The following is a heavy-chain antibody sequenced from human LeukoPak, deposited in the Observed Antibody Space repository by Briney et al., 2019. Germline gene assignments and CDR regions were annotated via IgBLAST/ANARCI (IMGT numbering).Heavy chain of an antibody. CDR1: GFTFSSYG. Sequence: GGSLRLSCAASGFTFSSYGMHWVRQAPGKGLEWVAVIWYDGSNKYYADSVKGRFTISRDNSKNTLYLQMNSLRAEDTAVYYCARDVISRVYGDYGSWFDPWGQGTLVTVSS. J-gene: IGHJ5*02. CDR3: ARDVISRVYGDYGSWFDP. V-gene: IGHV3-33*01. CDR2: IWYDGSNK. D-gene: IGHD4-17*01.